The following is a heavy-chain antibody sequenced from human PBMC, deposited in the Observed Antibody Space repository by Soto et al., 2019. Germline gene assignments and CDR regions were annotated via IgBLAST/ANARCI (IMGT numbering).Heavy chain of an antibody. CDR2: IIPLFGKA. Sequence: ASVKVSCKASGGSFSTLGINWVRQAPGQGLEWMGGIIPLFGKARYAETSQGRVILTTDTATSTAYMELGSLRSDDTAVYYCVRDASSGYRGWWDPWGQGTLVTVSS. CDR3: VRDASSGYRGWWDP. D-gene: IGHD5-18*01. CDR1: GGSFSTLG. J-gene: IGHJ5*02. V-gene: IGHV1-69*05.